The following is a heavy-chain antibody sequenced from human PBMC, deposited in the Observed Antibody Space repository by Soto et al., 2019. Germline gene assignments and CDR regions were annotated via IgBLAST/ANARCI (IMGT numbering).Heavy chain of an antibody. CDR1: GYIFTNYA. J-gene: IGHJ4*02. D-gene: IGHD3-3*01. CDR3: ARDNDVWTGYSFDN. V-gene: IGHV1-18*01. CDR2: ISGYNGDT. Sequence: QVQLVQSAAEVRKPGASVKVSCKASGYIFTNYAISWVRQAPGQGPEWMGWISGYNGDTNTPYSQKFQGRVTMTTXMXXTTAYMELRSLRSDDTAVYYCARDNDVWTGYSFDNWGQGTLVTVSS.